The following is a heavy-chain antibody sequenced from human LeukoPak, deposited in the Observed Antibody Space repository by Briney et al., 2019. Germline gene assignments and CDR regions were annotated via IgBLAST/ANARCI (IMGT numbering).Heavy chain of an antibody. CDR1: GGSISSSSYY. CDR3: ARGRGNYYYYGMDV. CDR2: IFYTGST. Sequence: PSETRSLTCTVSGGSISSSSYYWGWIRQPPGKGLEWIGSIFYTGSTYYNPSLTSRVTISVDTSKNQFSLKLSSVTAADTAVYYCARGRGNYYYYGMDVWGQGTTVTVSS. J-gene: IGHJ6*02. V-gene: IGHV4-39*01. D-gene: IGHD6-25*01.